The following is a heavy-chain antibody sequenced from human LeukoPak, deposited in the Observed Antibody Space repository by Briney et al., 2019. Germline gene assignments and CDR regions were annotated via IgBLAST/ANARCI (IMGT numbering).Heavy chain of an antibody. D-gene: IGHD2-2*01. J-gene: IGHJ6*03. CDR3: ARGLRIVVVPAAPREYYMDV. V-gene: IGHV1-8*03. CDR2: MNPNSGNT. Sequence: GASVKVSCKASGYTFTSYGINWVRQATGQGLEWMGWMNPNSGNTGYAQKFQGRVTITRNTSISTAYMELSSLRSEDTAVYYCARGLRIVVVPAAPREYYMDVWGKGTTVTVSS. CDR1: GYTFTSYG.